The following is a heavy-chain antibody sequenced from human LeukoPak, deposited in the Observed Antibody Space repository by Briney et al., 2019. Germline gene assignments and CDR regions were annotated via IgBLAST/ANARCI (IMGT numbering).Heavy chain of an antibody. J-gene: IGHJ4*02. V-gene: IGHV1-8*01. D-gene: IGHD2-2*02. CDR2: MNPNSGNT. CDR1: GYTFTSYD. CDR3: ARDHPLTCSSTSCYNDY. Sequence: ASVKVSCKASGYTFTSYDINWVRQATGQGLEWMGWMNPNSGNTGYAQKFQGRVTMTRNTSISTAYMELSSLRSEDTAVYYCARDHPLTCSSTSCYNDYWGQGTLVTVSS.